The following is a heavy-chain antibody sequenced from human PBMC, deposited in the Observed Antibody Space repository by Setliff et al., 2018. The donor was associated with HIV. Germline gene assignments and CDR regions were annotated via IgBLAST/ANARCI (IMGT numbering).Heavy chain of an antibody. CDR2: INQSGNT. V-gene: IGHV4-34*01. CDR1: GGSFSGYY. D-gene: IGHD3-9*01. CDR3: ASLNYDILSGSWTYFDY. Sequence: SETLSLTCTVYGGSFSGYYWSWIRQPPGMGLEWIGEINQSGNTNYNPSLKSRVTISVDRSNSHFSLNLSSVTAADTAVYYCASLNYDILSGSWTYFDYWGQGTLVTVSS. J-gene: IGHJ4*02.